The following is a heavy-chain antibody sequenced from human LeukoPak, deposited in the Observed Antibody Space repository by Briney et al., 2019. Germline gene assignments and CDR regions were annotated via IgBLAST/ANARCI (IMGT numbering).Heavy chain of an antibody. CDR1: GFTFSSYG. CDR2: IWYDGSNK. V-gene: IGHV3-33*01. Sequence: PERSLRLSCAASGFTFSSYGMHWVRQAPGKGLEWVAVIWYDGSNKYYADSVKGRFTISRDNSKNTLYLQMNSLRAEDTAVYYCARAGGYYDSSGYSTHPHAAFDYWGQGTLVTVSS. D-gene: IGHD3-22*01. CDR3: ARAGGYYDSSGYSTHPHAAFDY. J-gene: IGHJ4*02.